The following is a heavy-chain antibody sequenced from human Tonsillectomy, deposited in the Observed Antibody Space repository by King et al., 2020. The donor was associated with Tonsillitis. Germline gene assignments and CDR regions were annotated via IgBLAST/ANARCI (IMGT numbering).Heavy chain of an antibody. CDR3: ARGPTVTTRHWFDP. Sequence: QLVQSGAEVKKPGASVKVSCRASGYTFTSYDINWVRQATGQGLEWMGWMNPNSGNTGYAQKFQGRVTMTRNTSISTAYMELSSLRFEDTAVYYCARGPTVTTRHWFDPWGQGTLVTVSS. D-gene: IGHD4-17*01. CDR1: GYTFTSYD. V-gene: IGHV1-8*02. J-gene: IGHJ5*02. CDR2: MNPNSGNT.